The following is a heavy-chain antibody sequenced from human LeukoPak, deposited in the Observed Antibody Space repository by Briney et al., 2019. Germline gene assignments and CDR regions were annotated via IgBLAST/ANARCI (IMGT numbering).Heavy chain of an antibody. Sequence: GRSLRLSCAASEFTFSSYAMHWVRQAPGKGLKCVAVISYDGSNKYYADSVKGRFTISRDNSKNTLYLQMNSLRAEDTAVYYCARVSGKFYDILTGYYSYWGQGTLVTVSS. V-gene: IGHV3-30-3*01. CDR2: ISYDGSNK. D-gene: IGHD3-9*01. CDR3: ARVSGKFYDILTGYYSY. J-gene: IGHJ4*02. CDR1: EFTFSSYA.